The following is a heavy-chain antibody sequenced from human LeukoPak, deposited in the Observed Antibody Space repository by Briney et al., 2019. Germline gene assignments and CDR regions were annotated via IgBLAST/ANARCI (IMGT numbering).Heavy chain of an antibody. D-gene: IGHD3-22*01. CDR1: GYTFTNYA. J-gene: IGHJ1*01. CDR3: ARGSYGSSDFEYFHH. CDR2: INPNSGGT. V-gene: IGHV1-2*02. Sequence: ASVKVSRKASGYTFTNYAINWVRQAPGQGLEWMGWINPNSGGTNYAQKFQGRVTMTRDTSIGTAYMELNRLRSDDTAVYYCARGSYGSSDFEYFHHWGQGTLVTVSS.